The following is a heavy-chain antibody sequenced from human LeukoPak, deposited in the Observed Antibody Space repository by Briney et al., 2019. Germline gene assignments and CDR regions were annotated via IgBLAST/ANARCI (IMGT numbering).Heavy chain of an antibody. CDR1: GFTFRNYA. CDR2: INGADTTT. J-gene: IGHJ2*01. V-gene: IGHV3-23*01. D-gene: IGHD1/OR15-1a*01. CDR3: VRNQWVEQYWYFDL. Sequence: PGGSLRLSCAASGFTFRNYAMSWVRQAPGRGLEWVAGINGADTTTLYADSVKGRVTISRDNSKNALSLQLNSLRAEDTAVYYCVRNQWVEQYWYFDLWGRGTLVTVSS.